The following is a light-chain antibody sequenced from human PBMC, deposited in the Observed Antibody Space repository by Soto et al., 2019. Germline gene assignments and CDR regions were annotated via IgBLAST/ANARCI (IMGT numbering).Light chain of an antibody. J-gene: IGLJ2*01. CDR1: SSDVGGYNY. V-gene: IGLV2-14*01. CDR3: SSYTSSSTLPVV. CDR2: EVS. Sequence: QSVLTQPASVSGSPGQSITISCTGTSSDVGGYNYVSWYQQHPGKAPKLMIYEVSNRPSGVSNRFSGSKSGNTASLTISGLQAEDEADYYCSSYTSSSTLPVVFGGGTKLTV.